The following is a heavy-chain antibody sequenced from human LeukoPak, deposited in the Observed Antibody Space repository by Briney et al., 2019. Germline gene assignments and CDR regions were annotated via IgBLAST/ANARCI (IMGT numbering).Heavy chain of an antibody. Sequence: SETLSLTCTVSGYPITSYYWIWIRQPPGKGLEWIGYIFYSGNTDYNPSLKSRVTISVDTSRNQFSLKLDSVSAADTAVYYCARVFRRDGYFDYWGQGTLVTVSS. CDR1: GYPITSYY. CDR2: IFYSGNT. CDR3: ARVFRRDGYFDY. J-gene: IGHJ4*02. D-gene: IGHD5-24*01. V-gene: IGHV4-59*01.